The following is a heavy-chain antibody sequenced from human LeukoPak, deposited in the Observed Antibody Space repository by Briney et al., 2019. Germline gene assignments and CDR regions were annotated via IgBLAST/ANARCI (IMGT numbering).Heavy chain of an antibody. D-gene: IGHD3-10*02. Sequence: GGSLRLSCAASGFTFRSYSMNWVRQAPGKGLEWVSYISSSSDTYYADSVKGRFTISRDNAKNSLYLQMNSLRAEDTAVYYCAELGITMIGGVWGKGTTVTISS. V-gene: IGHV3-21*05. J-gene: IGHJ6*04. CDR3: AELGITMIGGV. CDR2: ISSSSDT. CDR1: GFTFRSYS.